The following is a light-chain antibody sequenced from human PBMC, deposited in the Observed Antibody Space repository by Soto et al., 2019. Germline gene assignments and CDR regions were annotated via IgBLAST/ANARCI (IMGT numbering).Light chain of an antibody. Sequence: QSVLTQPPSVSGAPGQRVTISCTGSSSNIGAGYGVHWYQQLPGTAPKLLIYADNNRPSGVPDRFSGSKSGTSASLAITGLQAEDEADYYCQSYDTSLSGFVVFGGGNKLTVL. CDR1: SSNIGAGYG. CDR3: QSYDTSLSGFVV. J-gene: IGLJ2*01. CDR2: ADN. V-gene: IGLV1-40*01.